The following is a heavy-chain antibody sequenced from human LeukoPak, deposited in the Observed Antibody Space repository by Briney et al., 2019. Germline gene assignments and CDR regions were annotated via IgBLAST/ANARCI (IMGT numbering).Heavy chain of an antibody. CDR3: ARDRNFGGGSCCYGVDV. V-gene: IGHV4-31*03. CDR1: GGSISSGGYY. D-gene: IGHD2-15*01. J-gene: IGHJ6*04. Sequence: SETLSLTCTVSGGSISSGGYYWSWFRQHPGKGLEWIGYIYYSGSTYYNPSLKGRVTISVDTSKNQFSLKLSSVTAADTAVYYCARDRNFGGGSCCYGVDVWGKGTTVTVSS. CDR2: IYYSGST.